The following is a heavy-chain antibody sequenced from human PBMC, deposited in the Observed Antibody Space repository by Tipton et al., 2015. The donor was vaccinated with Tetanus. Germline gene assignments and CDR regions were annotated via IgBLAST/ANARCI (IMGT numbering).Heavy chain of an antibody. J-gene: IGHJ4*02. V-gene: IGHV4-30-4*01. CDR1: GGSISSGDYY. CDR3: ARGEAYGDYPAMYFFDN. Sequence: TLSLTCTVSGGSISSGDYYWSRIRRPPGKGPEWIGYVYSTATTYYNPSLKSRVTISVDTSKNQFSLKLTSVTAADTAVYYCARGEAYGDYPAMYFFDNWGQGTLLTVSS. D-gene: IGHD4-17*01. CDR2: VYSTATT.